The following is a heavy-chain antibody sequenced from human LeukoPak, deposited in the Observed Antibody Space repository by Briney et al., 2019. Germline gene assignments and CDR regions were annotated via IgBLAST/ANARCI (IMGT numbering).Heavy chain of an antibody. J-gene: IGHJ2*01. CDR3: ARGRWLYCWYFDL. Sequence: PGGSLRLSCAASGFTFSSYWMSWVRQAPGKGLEWVANIKQDGSEKYYVDSVKGRFTISRDNAKNSLYLQMNSLRAEDTAVYYCARGRWLYCWYFDLWGRGTLVTVSS. CDR1: GFTFSSYW. D-gene: IGHD3-22*01. CDR2: IKQDGSEK. V-gene: IGHV3-7*01.